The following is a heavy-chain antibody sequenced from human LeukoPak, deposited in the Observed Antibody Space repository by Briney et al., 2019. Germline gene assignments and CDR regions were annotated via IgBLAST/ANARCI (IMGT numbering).Heavy chain of an antibody. CDR2: INPNSGGT. J-gene: IGHJ3*02. D-gene: IGHD3-3*01. Sequence: ASVKVSCXASGYTFTGYYMHWVRLAPGQGLEWMGWINPNSGGTNYAQKFQARVTMTRDTSISTPYMELSRLRSDDTAVYYCARVGGDYDFWSAPGAFDIWGQGTMVTVSS. CDR1: GYTFTGYY. CDR3: ARVGGDYDFWSAPGAFDI. V-gene: IGHV1-2*02.